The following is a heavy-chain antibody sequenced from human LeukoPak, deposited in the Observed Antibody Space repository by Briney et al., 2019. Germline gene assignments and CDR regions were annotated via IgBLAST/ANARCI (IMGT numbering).Heavy chain of an antibody. J-gene: IGHJ6*02. Sequence: SETLSLTCAVSGGSISSGGYSWSWIRQPPGKGLEWIGYIYHSGSTYYNPSLKSRVTISVDRSKNQFSLKLSSVTAADTAVYYCAIDNYYGMDVCGQGTTVTVSS. CDR3: AIDNYYGMDV. CDR1: GGSISSGGYS. CDR2: IYHSGST. V-gene: IGHV4-30-2*01.